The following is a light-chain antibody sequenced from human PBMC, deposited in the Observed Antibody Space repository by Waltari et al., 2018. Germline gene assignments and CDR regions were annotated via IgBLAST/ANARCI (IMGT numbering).Light chain of an antibody. Sequence: QSALTQPASVSGSPGQSITISCTGTATDLGGDNYVSWYQQRPGKAPKLIIFDVSSRPSGISNRFSGSKFGNTASLTISGLQPEDEADYYCCSFTSSSTWVFGGGTKLTVL. CDR1: ATDLGGDNY. CDR2: DVS. CDR3: CSFTSSSTWV. J-gene: IGLJ3*02. V-gene: IGLV2-14*01.